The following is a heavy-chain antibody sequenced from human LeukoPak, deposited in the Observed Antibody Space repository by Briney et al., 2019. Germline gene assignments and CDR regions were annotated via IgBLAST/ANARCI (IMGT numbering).Heavy chain of an antibody. V-gene: IGHV4-39*01. CDR1: GGSISSSSYY. D-gene: IGHD2-8*01. CDR2: IYYSGST. J-gene: IGHJ4*02. Sequence: PSETLSLTCTVSGGSISSSSYYWGWIRQPPGKGLEWIGSIYYSGSTYYNPSLKSRVTISVDTSKNQFSLKLSSVTAADTAVYSCARPGEDCTHGACTELGYWGQGTLVTVSS. CDR3: ARPGEDCTHGACTELGY.